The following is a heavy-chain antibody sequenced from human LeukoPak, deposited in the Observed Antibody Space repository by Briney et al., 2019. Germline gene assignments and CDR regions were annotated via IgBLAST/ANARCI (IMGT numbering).Heavy chain of an antibody. V-gene: IGHV4-39*01. J-gene: IGHJ6*03. CDR1: GDSISSSNYY. D-gene: IGHD3-10*01. CDR2: MYYGATT. Sequence: SETLSLTCTVSGDSISSSNYYCGWIRQPPGKGLEWIGTMYYGATTYYNPSLRSRITISVDTSKNQFSLKLSSVTAADTAVYYCARHGVSYYYYYYMDVWGKGTTVTISS. CDR3: ARHGVSYYYYYYMDV.